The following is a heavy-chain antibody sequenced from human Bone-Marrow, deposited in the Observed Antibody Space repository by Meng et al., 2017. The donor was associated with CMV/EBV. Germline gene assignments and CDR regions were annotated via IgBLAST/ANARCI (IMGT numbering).Heavy chain of an antibody. D-gene: IGHD5-12*01. CDR3: ARREIRGYSEGLYAFDI. CDR2: IYSNGRT. V-gene: IGHV3-66*02. J-gene: IGHJ3*02. CDR1: GFIVNHNY. Sequence: GGSLRLSCTASGFIVNHNYMSWFRQAPGKGLEWVSLIYSNGRTDYADSAKGQITVSRDNSRNMLYLHINSLRPKATAFYSCARREIRGYSEGLYAFDIWGQGTMVTVSS.